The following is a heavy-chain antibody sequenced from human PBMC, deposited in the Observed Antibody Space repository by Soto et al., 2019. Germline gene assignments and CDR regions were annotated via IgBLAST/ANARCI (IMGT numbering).Heavy chain of an antibody. J-gene: IGHJ4*02. V-gene: IGHV1-46*03. CDR1: GYTFTSYY. Sequence: ASVKVSCKASGYTFTSYYMHWVRQAPGQGLEWMGIINPSGGSTSYAQKFQGRVTMTRDTSTSTVYMELSSLRSEDTAVYYCARDSGVVAATYGSYYXDYWGQGTLVTVSS. CDR2: INPSGGST. CDR3: ARDSGVVAATYGSYYXDY. D-gene: IGHD2-15*01.